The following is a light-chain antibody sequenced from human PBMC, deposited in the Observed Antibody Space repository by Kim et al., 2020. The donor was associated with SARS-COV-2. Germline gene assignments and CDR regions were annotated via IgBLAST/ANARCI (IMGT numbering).Light chain of an antibody. V-gene: IGLV2-14*03. CDR1: SSDVGAYDY. CDR3: RSHTSRGIHWV. Sequence: QSVLTQPASVSGSPGQSITFTCTGTSSDVGAYDYVSWYQQHPGNVPKLIIYDVSNRPSGVSNRFSGSKSGNTASLTISGLQAEDEADYYCRSHTSRGIHWVFGGGTQLTVL. CDR2: DVS. J-gene: IGLJ3*02.